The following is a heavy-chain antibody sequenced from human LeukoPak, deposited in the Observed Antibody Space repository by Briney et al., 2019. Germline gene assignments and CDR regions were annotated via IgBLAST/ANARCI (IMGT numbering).Heavy chain of an antibody. J-gene: IGHJ4*02. CDR2: IYPSDSDT. Sequence: GESLKISCHASGYIFTTYWIGWMRQMPGKGLEWMGIIYPSDSDTRYNPSFQGQVTISADKSISTAYLQLSRLEASDTAIYYCARGYSSSWAFDYWGQGTLVTVSS. D-gene: IGHD6-13*01. CDR3: ARGYSSSWAFDY. V-gene: IGHV5-51*01. CDR1: GYIFTTYW.